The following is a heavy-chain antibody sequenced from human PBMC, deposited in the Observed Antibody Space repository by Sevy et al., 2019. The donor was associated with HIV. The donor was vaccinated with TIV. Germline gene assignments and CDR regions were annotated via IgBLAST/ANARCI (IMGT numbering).Heavy chain of an antibody. CDR3: TEATVFGATRFDP. CDR2: IKSKTDGGSA. D-gene: IGHD3-3*01. V-gene: IGHV3-15*01. CDR1: GYTFSNAW. J-gene: IGHJ5*02. Sequence: GGSLRLSCAASGYTFSNAWMSWVRQAPGKGLEWLGRIKSKTDGGSAEYASPVKGRFTISRDDSKSTLYLQMNRLRTEDTGVYYCTEATVFGATRFDPWGQGALVTVSS.